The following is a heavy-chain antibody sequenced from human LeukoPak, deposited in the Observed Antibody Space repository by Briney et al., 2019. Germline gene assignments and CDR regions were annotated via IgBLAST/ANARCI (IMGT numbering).Heavy chain of an antibody. Sequence: PGRSLRLSCAASGFTFSSYAMHWVRQAPGKGLEWVAVISYDGSNKYYADSVKGRFTISRDNSKNTLYLQMNSLRAKDTAVYYCARPHHRGSNYGYYYYYYMDVWGKGTTVTVSS. V-gene: IGHV3-30*04. CDR3: ARPHHRGSNYGYYYYYYMDV. CDR1: GFTFSSYA. D-gene: IGHD4-11*01. CDR2: ISYDGSNK. J-gene: IGHJ6*03.